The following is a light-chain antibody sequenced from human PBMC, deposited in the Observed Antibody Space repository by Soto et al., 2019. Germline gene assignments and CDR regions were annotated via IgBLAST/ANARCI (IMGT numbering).Light chain of an antibody. Sequence: IVLTQSPGTLSLSPGERATLSCRASQSISNYVAWYQQKPGQAPRLLIYGASNRATGIPDRFSGSGSGTDFTLTISRLEPEDFAVYYCQQYGSSSWTFGQGTKVDIK. CDR2: GAS. CDR1: QSISNY. J-gene: IGKJ1*01. V-gene: IGKV3-20*01. CDR3: QQYGSSSWT.